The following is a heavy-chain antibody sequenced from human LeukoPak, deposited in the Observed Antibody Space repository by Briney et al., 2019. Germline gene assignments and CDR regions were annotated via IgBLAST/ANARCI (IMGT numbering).Heavy chain of an antibody. D-gene: IGHD3-10*01. Sequence: GGSLRLSCAASGFIFSDYYMSWIRQTPGKGLEWISYISNSDNDIYYAGSVRGRFTISRDNAQNSLYLQMNNLRAEDTAIYYCEAYGSVWGQGTLVIVSS. J-gene: IGHJ4*02. CDR1: GFIFSDYY. CDR2: ISNSDNDI. CDR3: EAYGSV. V-gene: IGHV3-11*01.